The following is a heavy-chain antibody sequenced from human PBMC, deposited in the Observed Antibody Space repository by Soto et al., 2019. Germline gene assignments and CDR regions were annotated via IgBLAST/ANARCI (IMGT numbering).Heavy chain of an antibody. D-gene: IGHD5-12*01. Sequence: QVQLVQSGAEVKRPGSSVKVSCKASGGTFNNYALSWVRQAPGQGLEWMGGIIPIFNSANYAQKFQGRVTITADDYTSTAYMELRSLRPDDTDVYYCAREVTVASYSFDFWGQGTLVTVSS. J-gene: IGHJ4*02. CDR2: IIPIFNSA. V-gene: IGHV1-69*01. CDR3: AREVTVASYSFDF. CDR1: GGTFNNYA.